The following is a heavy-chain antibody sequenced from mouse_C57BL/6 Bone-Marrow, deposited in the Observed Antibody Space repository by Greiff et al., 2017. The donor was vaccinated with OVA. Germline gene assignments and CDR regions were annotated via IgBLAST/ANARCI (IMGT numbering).Heavy chain of an antibody. CDR1: GYSFTDYN. Sequence: EVKLQESGPELVKPGASVKISCKASGYSFTDYNMNWVKQSNGKSLEWIGVINPNYGTTSYNQKFKGKATLTVDQSSSTAYMQLNSLTSEDSAVYYCARHGSPLLRYWYFDVWGTGTTVTVSS. V-gene: IGHV1-39*01. J-gene: IGHJ1*03. CDR3: ARHGSPLLRYWYFDV. D-gene: IGHD1-2*01. CDR2: INPNYGTT.